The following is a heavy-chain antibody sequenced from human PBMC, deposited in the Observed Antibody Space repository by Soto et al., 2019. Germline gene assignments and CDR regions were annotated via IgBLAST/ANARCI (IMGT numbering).Heavy chain of an antibody. CDR2: INAGNGNT. CDR3: ARLYSSGWYGSDY. Sequence: ASVKVSCKASGYTFTSYAMHWARQAPGQRLEWMGWINAGNGNTKYSQKFQGRVTITRDTSASTAYMELSSLRSEDTAVYYCARLYSSGWYGSDYWGQGTLVTVSS. CDR1: GYTFTSYA. D-gene: IGHD6-19*01. V-gene: IGHV1-3*01. J-gene: IGHJ4*02.